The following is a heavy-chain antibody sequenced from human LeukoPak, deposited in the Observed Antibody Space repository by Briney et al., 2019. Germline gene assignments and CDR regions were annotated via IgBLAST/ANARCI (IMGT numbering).Heavy chain of an antibody. CDR2: ISSSGSTI. Sequence: GGSLRLSCAASGFTFSSYEMNWVRQAPGKGLEWVSYISSSGSTIYYADSVKGRFTISRDNAKNSLYLQMNSLRAEDTAVYYCAGSGMYYYYYYCMDVWGKGTTVTVSS. CDR1: GFTFSSYE. D-gene: IGHD1-26*01. CDR3: AGSGMYYYYYYCMDV. J-gene: IGHJ6*03. V-gene: IGHV3-48*03.